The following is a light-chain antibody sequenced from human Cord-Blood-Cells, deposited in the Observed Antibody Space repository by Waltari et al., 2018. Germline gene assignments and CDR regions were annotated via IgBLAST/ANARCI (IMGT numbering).Light chain of an antibody. CDR1: QSVSSY. CDR2: DAS. J-gene: IGKJ2*01. V-gene: IGKV3-11*01. Sequence: EIVLTQSTATLSLSPGERATLSCRASQSVSSYLAWYQQKPGQAPRLLIYDASNRATGSPARFSGSGSGTDFTLTISSLEPEDFAVYYCQQRSNWPLYTFGQGTKLEIK. CDR3: QQRSNWPLYT.